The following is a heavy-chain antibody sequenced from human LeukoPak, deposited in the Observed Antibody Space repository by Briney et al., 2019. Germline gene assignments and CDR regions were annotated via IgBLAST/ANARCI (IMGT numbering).Heavy chain of an antibody. V-gene: IGHV4-39*07. CDR3: ARDPKPTYSSSWYNWFDP. CDR2: IYYSGST. J-gene: IGHJ5*02. D-gene: IGHD6-13*01. Sequence: PSETLSLTCTVSGGSISSSSYYWGWIRQPPVKGLEWIGSIYYSGSTYYNPSLKSRVTISVDTSKNQFSLKLSSVTAADTAVYYCARDPKPTYSSSWYNWFDPWGQGTLVTVSS. CDR1: GGSISSSSYY.